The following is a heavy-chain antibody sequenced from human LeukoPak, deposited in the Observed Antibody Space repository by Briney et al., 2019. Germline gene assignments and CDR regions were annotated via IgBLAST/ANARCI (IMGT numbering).Heavy chain of an antibody. V-gene: IGHV3-9*01. D-gene: IGHD3-10*01. CDR1: GLTFDDYV. CDR2: ISRNSGSI. Sequence: GRSLRLSCAPSGLTFDDYVMHCVRQAPGRGLEWVSGISRNSGSIGYAESVKGRFTISRDNAKNSLYLKMNSLRAEDTALYSCAKDTSLLWFGELGHWGQGTLVTVSS. J-gene: IGHJ4*02. CDR3: AKDTSLLWFGELGH.